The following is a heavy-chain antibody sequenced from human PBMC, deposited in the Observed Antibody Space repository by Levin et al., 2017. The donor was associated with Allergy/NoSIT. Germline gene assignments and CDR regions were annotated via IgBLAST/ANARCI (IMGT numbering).Heavy chain of an antibody. Sequence: SVKVSCKASGGTFSSYTISWVRQAPGQGLEWMGRIFPILGIANYAQKFQGRVTITADKSTSTAYMELSSLRSEDTAVYYCASGVGSGSYRPFDYWGQGTLVTVSS. CDR2: IFPILGIA. V-gene: IGHV1-69*02. CDR3: ASGVGSGSYRPFDY. D-gene: IGHD1-26*01. CDR1: GGTFSSYT. J-gene: IGHJ4*02.